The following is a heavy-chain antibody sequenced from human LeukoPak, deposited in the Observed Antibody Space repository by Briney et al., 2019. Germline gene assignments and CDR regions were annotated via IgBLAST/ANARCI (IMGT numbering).Heavy chain of an antibody. Sequence: PSQTLSLTCTVSGGSISSGSYYWSWIRQPAGKGLEWIGRIFTSGSTNYNPSLKSRVTISMDTSKNQFSLNLSSVTAADTAVYYCARDQGSGRDAFDIWGQGTMVTVSS. J-gene: IGHJ3*02. V-gene: IGHV4-61*02. CDR1: GGSISSGSYY. D-gene: IGHD6-19*01. CDR2: IFTSGST. CDR3: ARDQGSGRDAFDI.